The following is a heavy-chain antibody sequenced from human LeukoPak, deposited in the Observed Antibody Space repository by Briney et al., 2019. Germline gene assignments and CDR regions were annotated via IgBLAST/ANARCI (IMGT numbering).Heavy chain of an antibody. CDR2: IYYSGST. J-gene: IGHJ4*02. V-gene: IGHV4-59*01. Sequence: SETLSLTCTVSGGSISSYYWSWIRQPPGKGLEWIGYIYYSGSTNYNPSLKSRVTISVDTSKNQFSLKLSSVTAADTAVCYCARATTGFDYWGQGTLVTVSS. CDR1: GGSISSYY. CDR3: ARATTGFDY. D-gene: IGHD1-1*01.